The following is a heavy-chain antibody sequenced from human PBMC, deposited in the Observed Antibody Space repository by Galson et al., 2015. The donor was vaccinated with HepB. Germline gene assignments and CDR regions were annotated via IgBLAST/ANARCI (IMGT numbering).Heavy chain of an antibody. D-gene: IGHD3-10*01. CDR1: GITFPSYT. CDR3: ADSLPGGHYNPGSYPYYYFAMDV. Sequence: SLRLSCAVSGITFPSYTMHWVRQAPGKGLEWVAVISYDGSNTLHADSVKGRFTVSRDNSKNTLYLQMNSLRPEDTAVYYCADSLPGGHYNPGSYPYYYFAMDVWGQGTTVTVSS. V-gene: IGHV3-30-3*01. J-gene: IGHJ6*02. CDR2: ISYDGSNT.